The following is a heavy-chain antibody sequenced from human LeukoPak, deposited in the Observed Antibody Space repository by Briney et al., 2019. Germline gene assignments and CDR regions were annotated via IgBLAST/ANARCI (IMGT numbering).Heavy chain of an antibody. CDR3: ARRRAVAANWFDP. CDR1: GYSFTSYW. D-gene: IGHD6-19*01. V-gene: IGHV5-51*01. Sequence: GESLQISCQGSGYSFTSYWIGWVRQMPGKGLEWMGIIYPGDSDTRYSPSFQGQVTISADKSISTAYLQWSSLKASDTAMYYCARRRAVAANWFDPWGQGTLVTVSS. J-gene: IGHJ5*02. CDR2: IYPGDSDT.